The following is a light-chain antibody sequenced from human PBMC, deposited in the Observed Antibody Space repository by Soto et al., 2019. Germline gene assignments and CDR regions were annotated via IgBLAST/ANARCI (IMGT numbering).Light chain of an antibody. J-gene: IGLJ2*01. CDR1: SSDVGSYNL. V-gene: IGLV2-23*01. CDR2: EGS. CDR3: CSYAGSSTPVV. Sequence: QSALTQPASVSGSPGQSITISCTGTSSDVGSYNLVSWYQQHPGKAPKLMIYEGSKWPSGVSNRFSGSKSGNTASLTISGLQAEYEADYYCCSYAGSSTPVVFGGGTKLTVL.